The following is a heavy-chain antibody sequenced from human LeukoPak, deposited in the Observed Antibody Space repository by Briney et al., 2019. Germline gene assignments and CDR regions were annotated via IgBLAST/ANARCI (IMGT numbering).Heavy chain of an antibody. CDR3: ARDREGFGESYFDY. J-gene: IGHJ4*02. Sequence: GGSLRLSCAASGFTFSSYNMNWVRQAPGKGLEWVSFISTSSSYIYYADSVKGRFTISRDNAKNSLYLQMNSLRAEDTAMYYRARDREGFGESYFDYWGQGTLVTVSS. CDR2: ISTSSSYI. CDR1: GFTFSSYN. V-gene: IGHV3-21*01. D-gene: IGHD3-10*01.